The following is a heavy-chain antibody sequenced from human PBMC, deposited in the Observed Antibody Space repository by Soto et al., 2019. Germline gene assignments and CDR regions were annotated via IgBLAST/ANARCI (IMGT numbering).Heavy chain of an antibody. CDR2: IYYSGST. CDR1: GGFISSYH. Sequence: PSETLSVTCTVSGGFISSYHWSWIRQPPGKGLEWIGDIYYSGSTNYNPSLKSRVTISVDTSKNQFSLKLSSVTAADTAVYYCARYRIGLYYYYMDVWGKGTTVTVSS. D-gene: IGHD3-16*02. J-gene: IGHJ6*03. CDR3: ARYRIGLYYYYMDV. V-gene: IGHV4-59*01.